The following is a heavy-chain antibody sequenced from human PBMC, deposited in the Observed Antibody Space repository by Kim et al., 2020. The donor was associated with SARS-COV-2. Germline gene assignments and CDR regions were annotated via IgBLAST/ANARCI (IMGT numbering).Heavy chain of an antibody. CDR3: ARDKGYSSSRAPEYLQH. Sequence: GGSLRLSCAASEFTFNNYAVTWVRQAPGKGLEWVSAISGNGGSTYYIDSVKGRFTISRDTSKNTLYLQMNSLRAEDTAVYYCARDKGYSSSRAPEYLQHWGQGTLVTVSS. J-gene: IGHJ1*01. CDR1: EFTFNNYA. V-gene: IGHV3-23*01. D-gene: IGHD6-13*01. CDR2: ISGNGGST.